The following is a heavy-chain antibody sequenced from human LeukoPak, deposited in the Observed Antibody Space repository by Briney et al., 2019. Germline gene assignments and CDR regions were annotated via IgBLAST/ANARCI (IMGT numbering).Heavy chain of an antibody. D-gene: IGHD6-19*01. Sequence: PGGSLRVSCAASGFIFSSYEMNWVRQAPGKGLEWILFISSSGDIIFYEDSVKGGFTVSRDNAKNSLYLQMNSLRAEDTALYYCARERSGGWYDDAFDIWGQGTMVTVSS. CDR3: ARERSGGWYDDAFDI. CDR1: GFIFSSYE. J-gene: IGHJ3*02. V-gene: IGHV3-48*03. CDR2: ISSSGDII.